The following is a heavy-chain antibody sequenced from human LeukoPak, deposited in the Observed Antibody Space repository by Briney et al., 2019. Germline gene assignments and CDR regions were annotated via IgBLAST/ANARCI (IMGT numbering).Heavy chain of an antibody. CDR3: ARVRYSGYDPVY. CDR1: GFIVSNYG. J-gene: IGHJ4*02. Sequence: PGMSLRLSCAASGFIVSNYGMNWVRQAPGGGLEWVAIIWYGGRNKSYADSVKGRFTISRDNAKNSLYLQMNSLRAEDTAVYYCARVRYSGYDPVYWGQRTLVTVSS. V-gene: IGHV3-33*08. D-gene: IGHD5-12*01. CDR2: IWYGGRNK.